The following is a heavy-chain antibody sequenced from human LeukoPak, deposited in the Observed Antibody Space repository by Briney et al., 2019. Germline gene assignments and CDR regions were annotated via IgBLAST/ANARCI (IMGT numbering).Heavy chain of an antibody. D-gene: IGHD3-22*01. CDR3: ARAGGGYFGNWFDP. CDR2: ISYDGSNK. V-gene: IGHV3-30-3*01. CDR1: GFTFSSYA. Sequence: GGSLRLSCAASGFTFSSYAMHWVRQAPGKGLEWVAVISYDGSNKYYADSVKGRFTISRDNSKNTLYLQMNSLRAEDTAVYYCARAGGGYFGNWFDPWGQGTLVTVSS. J-gene: IGHJ5*02.